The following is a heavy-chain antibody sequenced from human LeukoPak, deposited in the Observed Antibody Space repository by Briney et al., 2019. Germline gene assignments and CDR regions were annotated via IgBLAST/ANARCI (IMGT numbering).Heavy chain of an antibody. Sequence: AASVKVSCKASGYTFTSYGISWVRQAPGQGLEWMGWISAYNGNTNYAQKLQGRVTMTTDTSTSTAYMKLRSLRSDDTAVYYCARELFRGVGGAFDIWGQGTMVTVSS. D-gene: IGHD2-15*01. V-gene: IGHV1-18*01. J-gene: IGHJ3*02. CDR3: ARELFRGVGGAFDI. CDR1: GYTFTSYG. CDR2: ISAYNGNT.